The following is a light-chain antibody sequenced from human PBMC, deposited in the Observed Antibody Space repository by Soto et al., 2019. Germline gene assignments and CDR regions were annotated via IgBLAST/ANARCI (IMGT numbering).Light chain of an antibody. J-gene: IGKJ4*01. CDR3: QQYYSYPRKT. V-gene: IGKV1-8*01. CDR2: AAS. Sequence: AIRMTQSPSSLSASTGDRVTITCRASQGISSYLAWYQQKPGKAPKLLIYAASTLQSGVPSRFSGSGSGTDFTLTISCLQSEELATYYCQQYYSYPRKTFGGGTKVEIK. CDR1: QGISSY.